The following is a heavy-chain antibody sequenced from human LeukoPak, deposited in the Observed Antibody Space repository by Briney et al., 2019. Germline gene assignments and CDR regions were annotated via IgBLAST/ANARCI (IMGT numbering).Heavy chain of an antibody. D-gene: IGHD6-13*01. J-gene: IGHJ4*02. CDR2: IWYDGSNK. V-gene: IGHV3-30*02. CDR3: AKLAGSSTFDY. CDR1: GFTFSSYG. Sequence: GGSLRLSCAASGFTFSSYGMHWVRQAPGKGLEWVAVIWYDGSNKYYADSVKGRFTISRDNSKNTLYLQMNSLRAEDTAVYYCAKLAGSSTFDYWGQGTLVTVSS.